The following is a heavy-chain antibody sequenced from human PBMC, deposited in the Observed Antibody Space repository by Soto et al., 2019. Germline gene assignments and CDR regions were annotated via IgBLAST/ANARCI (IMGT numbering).Heavy chain of an antibody. V-gene: IGHV3-30*18. CDR3: AKVLMGARDY. CDR1: GFTFSSYG. CDR2: ISYDGSNK. D-gene: IGHD1-26*01. Sequence: QVQLVESGGGVVQPGRSLRLSCAASGFTFSSYGMHWVRQAPGKGLEWVAVISYDGSNKYYADSVKGRFTISRDNSKNTLYLQMNSLRAEDTAVYYCAKVLMGARDYWGQGTLVTVSS. J-gene: IGHJ4*02.